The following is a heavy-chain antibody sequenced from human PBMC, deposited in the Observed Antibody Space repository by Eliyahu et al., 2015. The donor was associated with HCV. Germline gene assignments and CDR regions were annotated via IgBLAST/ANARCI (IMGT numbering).Heavy chain of an antibody. Sequence: AFTFSNAWMSWVRQAPGKGLEWVGRIQSTTEGGTTDYAAPVKGRFSISRDDSSSTLFLQMNSLKTEDTAIYYCTTDVRFYDSSGYLFTFGVWGQGTVVTVSS. CDR2: IQSTTEGGTT. D-gene: IGHD3-22*01. J-gene: IGHJ3*01. CDR1: AFTFSNAW. CDR3: TTDVRFYDSSGYLFTFGV. V-gene: IGHV3-15*01.